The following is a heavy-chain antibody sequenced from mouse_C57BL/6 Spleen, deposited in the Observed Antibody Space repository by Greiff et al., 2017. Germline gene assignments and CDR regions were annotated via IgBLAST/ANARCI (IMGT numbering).Heavy chain of an antibody. V-gene: IGHV14-3*01. D-gene: IGHD1-1*01. CDR1: GFNIKNTY. J-gene: IGHJ2*01. Sequence: EVKLVESVAELVRPGASVKLSCTASGFNIKNTYMHWVKQRPEQGLEWIGRIDPANGNTKYAPKFQGKATITADTSSNTAYLQLSSLTSEDTAIYYCARKAYYYGSIFDYWGQGTTLTVSS. CDR3: ARKAYYYGSIFDY. CDR2: IDPANGNT.